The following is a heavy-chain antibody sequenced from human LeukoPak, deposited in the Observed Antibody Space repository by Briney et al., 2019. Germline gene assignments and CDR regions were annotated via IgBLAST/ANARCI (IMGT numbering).Heavy chain of an antibody. CDR3: ARATYPGFDY. CDR2: ISSSSSYI. CDR1: GFSVSDSY. J-gene: IGHJ4*02. D-gene: IGHD2-2*02. Sequence: GGSLRLSCAASGFSVSDSYMNWVRQAPGKGLEWVPSISSSSSYIYYADSVKGRFTISRDNAKNSLYLQMNSLRAEDTAVYYCARATYPGFDYWGQGTLVTISS. V-gene: IGHV3-21*01.